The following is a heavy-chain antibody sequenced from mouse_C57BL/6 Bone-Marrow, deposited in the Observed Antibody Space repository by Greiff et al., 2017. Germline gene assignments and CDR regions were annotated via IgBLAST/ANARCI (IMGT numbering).Heavy chain of an antibody. V-gene: IGHV1-55*01. Sequence: QVQLQQSGAELVKPGASVKMSCKASGYTFTSYWITWVKQRPGQGLEWIGEIYPGSGSTNYNEKFKSKATLTVDTSSSTAYMQLSSLTSEDSAVYYCARYTVGDFDYWGRGNTLTVSS. CDR1: GYTFTSYW. J-gene: IGHJ2*01. CDR2: IYPGSGST. D-gene: IGHD3-3*01. CDR3: ARYTVGDFDY.